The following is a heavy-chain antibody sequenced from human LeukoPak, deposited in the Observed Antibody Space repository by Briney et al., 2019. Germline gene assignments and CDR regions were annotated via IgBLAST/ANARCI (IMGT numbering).Heavy chain of an antibody. J-gene: IGHJ4*02. CDR2: ISGSGGST. CDR1: GFSFNNYG. Sequence: GGSLRLSCAASGFSFNNYGMSWVRQAQGKGLEWVSGISGSGGSTYYADSVKGRFTISRDNSKNTLYLQMNSLRAEDSAVYSCAKEAVAARVFDYWGREPWSPSPQ. CDR3: AKEAVAARVFDY. V-gene: IGHV3-23*01. D-gene: IGHD6-19*01.